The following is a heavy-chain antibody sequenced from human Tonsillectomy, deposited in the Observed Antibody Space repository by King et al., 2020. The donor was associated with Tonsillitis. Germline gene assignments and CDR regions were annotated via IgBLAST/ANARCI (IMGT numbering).Heavy chain of an antibody. J-gene: IGHJ4*02. CDR3: AKDRAAGIFDY. CDR1: GFIFSTYG. D-gene: IGHD6-13*01. V-gene: IGHV3-30*02. Sequence: VQLVESGGGVVQPGGSLRLSCAASGFIFSTYGMHWVRQAPGKGLEWVAFIHYDGSNTYYGDSVKGRFTISRDNSKKTLYLQMNSLRAEDTSVYYCAKDRAAGIFDYWGQGTLVTVSS. CDR2: IHYDGSNT.